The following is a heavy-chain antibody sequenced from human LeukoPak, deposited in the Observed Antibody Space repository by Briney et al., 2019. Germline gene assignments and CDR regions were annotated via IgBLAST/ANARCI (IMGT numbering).Heavy chain of an antibody. V-gene: IGHV4-61*02. Sequence: SETLSLTCTVSRGSISSAGYYWSWIRQPAGKGLEWIGRVYTSGRTNYIPSLKSRVTISLDTSNKQFSLKLSSVTAADTAVYYCARGSNWNSYDYWGQGTLVTVSS. CDR2: VYTSGRT. D-gene: IGHD1-1*01. J-gene: IGHJ4*02. CDR1: RGSISSAGYY. CDR3: ARGSNWNSYDY.